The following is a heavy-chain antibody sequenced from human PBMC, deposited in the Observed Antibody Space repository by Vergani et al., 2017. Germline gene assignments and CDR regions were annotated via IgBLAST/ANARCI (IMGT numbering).Heavy chain of an antibody. V-gene: IGHV3-53*02. CDR1: GFTVSSNY. Sequence: EVQLVETGGGLIQPGGSLRLSCAASGFTVSSNYMSWVRQAPGKGLEWVSVTYSGGSTYYADSVKGRFTISRDNSKNTVYLQMNSLRAEDTAVYYCAREGTVRGVTRSDAFDIWGQGTMVTVSS. D-gene: IGHD3-10*01. J-gene: IGHJ3*02. CDR2: TYSGGST. CDR3: AREGTVRGVTRSDAFDI.